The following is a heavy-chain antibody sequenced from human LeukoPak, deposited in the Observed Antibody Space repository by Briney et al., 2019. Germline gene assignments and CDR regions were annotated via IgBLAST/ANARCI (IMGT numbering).Heavy chain of an antibody. Sequence: ASVKVSCKASGYTLTGYYMHWVRQAPGQGLEWMGWINPNSGGTNYAQKFQGRVTMTRDTSISTAYMELSRLRSDDTAVYYCARDRAYVYGDYVFLHWGQGTLVTVSS. J-gene: IGHJ4*02. CDR3: ARDRAYVYGDYVFLH. V-gene: IGHV1-2*02. CDR2: INPNSGGT. D-gene: IGHD4-17*01. CDR1: GYTLTGYY.